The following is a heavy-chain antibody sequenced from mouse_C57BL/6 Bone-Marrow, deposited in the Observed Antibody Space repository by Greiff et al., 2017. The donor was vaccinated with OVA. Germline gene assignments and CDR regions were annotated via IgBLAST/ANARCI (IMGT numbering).Heavy chain of an antibody. CDR1: GYTFTSYW. Sequence: VQLQQPGAELVKPGASVKMSCKASGYTFTSYWITWVKQRPGQGLEWIGDIYPGSGSTNYNEKFKSKATLTVDTSSSTAYMQLSSLTSEDSAVLYYAREMDSSAPDYFDYWGQGTTLTVSS. CDR2: IYPGSGST. CDR3: AREMDSSAPDYFDY. V-gene: IGHV1-55*01. D-gene: IGHD3-2*02. J-gene: IGHJ2*01.